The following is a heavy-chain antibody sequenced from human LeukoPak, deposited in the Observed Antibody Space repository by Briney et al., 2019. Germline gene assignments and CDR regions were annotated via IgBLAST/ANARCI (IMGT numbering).Heavy chain of an antibody. V-gene: IGHV5-51*01. Sequence: GESLKISCKGSGYYFTTYWIGWVRQMPRKGLEWMGIIYPADSDTRYSPSFQGQVTISADKSINTAYLQWSSLRASDTAMYYCARRPLCSTSSCYDFDYWGQGTLVTVSS. D-gene: IGHD2-2*01. CDR3: ARRPLCSTSSCYDFDY. CDR1: GYYFTTYW. CDR2: IYPADSDT. J-gene: IGHJ4*02.